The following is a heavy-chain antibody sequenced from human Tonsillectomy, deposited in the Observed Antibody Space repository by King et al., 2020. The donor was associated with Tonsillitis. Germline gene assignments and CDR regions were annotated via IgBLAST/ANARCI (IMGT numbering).Heavy chain of an antibody. D-gene: IGHD6-19*01. Sequence: VQLVESGGELVQPGGSLRLACAASGFTFSSYAMSWVRQAPGEGLEWVSTISGSGGSTYYGDSVKGRFTISRDNSKHTLYLQMNSLRAEDTAVYYCAKVVLGIAVAGSGAFDYWGQGTLVTVSS. J-gene: IGHJ4*02. CDR2: ISGSGGST. V-gene: IGHV3-23*04. CDR3: AKVVLGIAVAGSGAFDY. CDR1: GFTFSSYA.